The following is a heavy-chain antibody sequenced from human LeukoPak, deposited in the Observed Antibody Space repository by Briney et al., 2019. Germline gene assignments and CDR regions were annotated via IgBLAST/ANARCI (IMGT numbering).Heavy chain of an antibody. D-gene: IGHD1-26*01. CDR1: GFTFSSYA. CDR2: ISYDGSNE. CDR3: ARVLSGSYAY. J-gene: IGHJ4*02. V-gene: IGHV3-30*14. Sequence: PGGSLRLSCAASGFTFSSYAFHWVRQAPGKGLEWVAFISYDGSNEYFADSVKGRFTISRDNSKNTLYLQMNSLRAEDTAVYYCARVLSGSYAYWGQGTLVTVSS.